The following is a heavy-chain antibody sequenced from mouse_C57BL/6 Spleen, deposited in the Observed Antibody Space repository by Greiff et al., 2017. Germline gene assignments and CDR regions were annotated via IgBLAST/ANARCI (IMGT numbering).Heavy chain of an antibody. Sequence: VQLQQPGTELVMPGASVKLSCKASGYTFTSYWMHWVKQRPGQGLEWIGNINPSNGGTNYNEKFKSKATLTVDKSSSTAYMQLSSLTSEDSAVYYCARWGFHYGSSYGAMDYWGQGTSVTVSS. J-gene: IGHJ4*01. CDR1: GYTFTSYW. V-gene: IGHV1-53*01. D-gene: IGHD1-1*01. CDR2: INPSNGGT. CDR3: ARWGFHYGSSYGAMDY.